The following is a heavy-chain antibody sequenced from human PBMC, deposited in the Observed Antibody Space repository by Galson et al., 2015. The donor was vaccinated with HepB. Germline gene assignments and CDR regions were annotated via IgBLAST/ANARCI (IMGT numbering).Heavy chain of an antibody. D-gene: IGHD2-2*01. CDR2: FKSKTDGGTT. CDR1: GLTFSHAW. J-gene: IGHJ6*02. Sequence: SLRLSCAASGLTFSHAWMSWVRQAPGKGLEWVGRFKSKTDGGTTDYAAPVKGRFTISRDDSKNTLYLQMNSLKTEDTAVYYCTTTFHLLSYRYYGMDVWGQGTTVTVSS. CDR3: TTTFHLLSYRYYGMDV. V-gene: IGHV3-15*01.